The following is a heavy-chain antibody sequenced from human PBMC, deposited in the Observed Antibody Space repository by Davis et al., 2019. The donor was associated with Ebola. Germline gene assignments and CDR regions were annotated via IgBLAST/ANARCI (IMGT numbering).Heavy chain of an antibody. V-gene: IGHV3-23*01. D-gene: IGHD1-1*01. Sequence: PGGSLRLSCAASGFTFSSYSMTWVRQAPSKGLEWVSVIGSGGGDIQYADFVKGRFTISRDNSKNTLYLQMNGLRADDTAIYYCAKYITTSPSRYFDPWGQGTLVTVSS. CDR1: GFTFSSYS. CDR2: IGSGGGDI. CDR3: AKYITTSPSRYFDP. J-gene: IGHJ5*02.